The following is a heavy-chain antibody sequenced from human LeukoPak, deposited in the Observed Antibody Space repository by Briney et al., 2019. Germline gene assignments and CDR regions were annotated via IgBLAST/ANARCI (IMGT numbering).Heavy chain of an antibody. CDR2: ISSSSSYI. CDR1: GFTFNDFN. D-gene: IGHD2-15*01. J-gene: IGHJ4*02. Sequence: GGSLRLSCAASGFTFNDFNMNWVRQAPGKGLEWVSSISSSSSYIYYADSVKGRFTISRDNAKNSLYLQMNSLRAEDTAVYYCARTYCSGGSCYIDYWGQGTLVTVSS. CDR3: ARTYCSGGSCYIDY. V-gene: IGHV3-21*01.